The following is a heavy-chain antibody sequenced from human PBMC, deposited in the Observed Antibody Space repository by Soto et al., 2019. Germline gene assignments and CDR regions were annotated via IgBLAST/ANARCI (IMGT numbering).Heavy chain of an antibody. CDR2: FTGSGDST. D-gene: IGHD1-7*01. CDR1: GFTFSRYG. J-gene: IGHJ4*02. CDR3: VKLRLELLYLDS. Sequence: EVQLSESGGGLVQPGGSLRLSCAASGFTFSRYGMSWVRQAPGKGLEWVSAFTGSGDSTYYADSVKGRFTISRDSSNNTVYLQMNSLRADDTAVYYCVKLRLELLYLDSWGLGALVIVSS. V-gene: IGHV3-23*01.